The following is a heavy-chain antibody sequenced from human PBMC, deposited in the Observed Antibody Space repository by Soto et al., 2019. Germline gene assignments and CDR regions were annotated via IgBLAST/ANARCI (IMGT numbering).Heavy chain of an antibody. CDR3: AKDLLRSGSYVIPNAFDI. J-gene: IGHJ3*02. CDR2: ISGSGGST. CDR1: GFTFSSYA. D-gene: IGHD1-26*01. Sequence: EVQLLESGGGLVQPGGSLRLSCAASGFTFSSYAMSWVRQAPGKGLEWVSAISGSGGSTYYADSVKGRFTISRDNSKNTLYLQMNSLRAEDTAVYYCAKDLLRSGSYVIPNAFDIWGQGTMVTVSS. V-gene: IGHV3-23*01.